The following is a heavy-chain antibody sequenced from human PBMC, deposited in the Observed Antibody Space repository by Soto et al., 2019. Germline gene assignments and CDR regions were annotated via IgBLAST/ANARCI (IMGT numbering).Heavy chain of an antibody. V-gene: IGHV5-51*01. CDR3: ARRGYGYYYYYGMDV. Sequence: GESLKISCKGSGYSFTSYWIGWVRQMPGKGLEWMGIIYPGDSDTRYSTSFQGQVTISADKSISTAYLQWSSLKASDTAMYYCARRGYGYYYYYGMDVWGQGTTVTVSS. CDR1: GYSFTSYW. CDR2: IYPGDSDT. J-gene: IGHJ6*02. D-gene: IGHD5-18*01.